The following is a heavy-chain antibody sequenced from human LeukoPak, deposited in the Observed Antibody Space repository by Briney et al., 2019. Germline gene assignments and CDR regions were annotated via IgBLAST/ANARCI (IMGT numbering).Heavy chain of an antibody. D-gene: IGHD2-21*02. V-gene: IGHV3-7*01. CDR2: IRQDGSEI. J-gene: IGHJ4*02. Sequence: WGSLSLSCAASGFTFSSCRMIWVPQAAGKGLEWVANIRQDGSEIYYVDSVKGRFTISRDNAKNSLYLQMNSLRDEDTAVYYCARDHLAYCGGDCYSNYWGQGTLVTVSS. CDR1: GFTFSSCR. CDR3: ARDHLAYCGGDCYSNY.